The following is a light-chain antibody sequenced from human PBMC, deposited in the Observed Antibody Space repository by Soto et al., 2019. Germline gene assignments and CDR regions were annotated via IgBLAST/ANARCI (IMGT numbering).Light chain of an antibody. Sequence: EIVLTQSPASLSLYPGERATLSCRSSQSVDSHLVWYQQKPGQAPRLLIFAASNRATGIPVRFSGSGSGTDFTLAINRLEPEDFAVYYCQQYGSSPPWTFGQGTKVDIK. CDR2: AAS. V-gene: IGKV3-20*01. CDR3: QQYGSSPPWT. J-gene: IGKJ1*01. CDR1: QSVDSH.